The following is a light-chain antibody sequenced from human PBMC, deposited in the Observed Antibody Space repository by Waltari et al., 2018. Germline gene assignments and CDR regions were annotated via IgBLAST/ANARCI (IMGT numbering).Light chain of an antibody. J-gene: IGLJ1*01. CDR2: QDR. Sequence: SYELTQPPSLSVSPGQTASITCSGDKLGYKYISWYQKKPGLPPVLVIYQDRKRPSGIPERFSGSKSGSAATLTISGTQAMDEADYFCQAWDSSTFYVFGTGTKVSVL. V-gene: IGLV3-1*01. CDR3: QAWDSSTFYV. CDR1: KLGYKY.